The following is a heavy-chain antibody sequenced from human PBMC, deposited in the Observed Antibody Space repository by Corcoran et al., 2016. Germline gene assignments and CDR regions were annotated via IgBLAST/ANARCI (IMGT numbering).Heavy chain of an antibody. D-gene: IGHD3-16*01. V-gene: IGHV3-30*18. CDR2: ISYDGSNK. CDR3: AKDLGYTWGYYYGMDV. Sequence: QVQLVESGGGVVQPGRSLRLSCAASGFTFSSYGMHWVRQAPGKGLEWVAVISYDGSNKYYADSVKGRFTISRDNSKNTLYLQMNSLRAEDTAVDYCAKDLGYTWGYYYGMDVWGQGTTVTVSS. CDR1: GFTFSSYG. J-gene: IGHJ6*02.